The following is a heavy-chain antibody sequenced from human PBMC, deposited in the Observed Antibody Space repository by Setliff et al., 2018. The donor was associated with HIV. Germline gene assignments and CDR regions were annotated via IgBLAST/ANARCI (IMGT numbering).Heavy chain of an antibody. Sequence: GSLRLSFAASEFTFNIYAMSWVRQAPGKGLKWVSGISCSGATTNYADSVKGRFTISRDNSKNTPYLQMTTLRAEDTAVYYCAKTTPSSIRSPYYYYMDVWGKGTTVTVSS. CDR3: AKTTPSSIRSPYYYYMDV. D-gene: IGHD6-13*01. CDR1: EFTFNIYA. V-gene: IGHV3-23*01. J-gene: IGHJ6*03. CDR2: ISCSGATT.